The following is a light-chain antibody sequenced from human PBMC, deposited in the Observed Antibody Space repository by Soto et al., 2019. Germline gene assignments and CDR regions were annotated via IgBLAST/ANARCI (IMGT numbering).Light chain of an antibody. V-gene: IGKV1-27*01. J-gene: IGKJ5*01. Sequence: DIQMTQSPSSLSASVGDRVTITCRASQGSSNFLAWYQQKPGKVPKLLISAASTLQSGVPSRFSGSGSGTDFTLIITSLQPEEVATYYCQQYSSVITFGQGTRLEI. CDR1: QGSSNF. CDR3: QQYSSVIT. CDR2: AAS.